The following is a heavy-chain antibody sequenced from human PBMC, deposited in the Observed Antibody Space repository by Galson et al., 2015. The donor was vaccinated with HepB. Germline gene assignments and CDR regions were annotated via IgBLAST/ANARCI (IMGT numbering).Heavy chain of an antibody. CDR1: GYTFTGYY. CDR3: ARGYCSSTSCYSIFDY. J-gene: IGHJ4*02. CDR2: INPNSGGT. Sequence: SVKVSCKASGYTFTGYYMHWVRQAPGQGLEWMGWINPNSGGTNYAQKFQGRVTMTRDTSISTAYMELSRLRSDDTAVYYCARGYCSSTSCYSIFDYWGQGTLVTVSS. D-gene: IGHD2-2*02. V-gene: IGHV1-2*02.